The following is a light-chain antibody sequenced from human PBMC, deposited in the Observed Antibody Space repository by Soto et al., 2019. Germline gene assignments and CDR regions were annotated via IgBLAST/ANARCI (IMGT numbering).Light chain of an antibody. CDR2: EAS. CDR3: LQHNDYPRT. J-gene: IGKJ4*01. CDR1: QGIDND. V-gene: IGKV1-17*01. Sequence: DIQMTQSPSSLSASVGDRVSISCRASQGIDNDLGWYQQKPGKAPKRLIYEASTLQSGVPSRFSGSGSGTEFTLTISSWQPEDFATYYCLQHNDYPRTFGGGTQVAIK.